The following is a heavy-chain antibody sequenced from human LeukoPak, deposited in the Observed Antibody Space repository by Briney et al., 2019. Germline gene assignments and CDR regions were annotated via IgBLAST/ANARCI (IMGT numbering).Heavy chain of an antibody. CDR3: AKRATVTGNSGYYFDY. V-gene: IGHV4-59*08. CDR1: GGSISSYY. Sequence: SETLSLTCTVSGGSISSYYWSWIRQPPGKGLEWIGYIYYSGSANYNPSLKSRVTISVDTSKNQFSLKLRSVTAADTAVYYCAKRATVTGNSGYYFDYWGQGTLVTVSS. CDR2: IYYSGSA. D-gene: IGHD4-11*01. J-gene: IGHJ4*02.